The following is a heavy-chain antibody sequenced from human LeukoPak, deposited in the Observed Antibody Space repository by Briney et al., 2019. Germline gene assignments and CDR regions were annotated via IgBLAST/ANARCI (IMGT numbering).Heavy chain of an antibody. CDR3: ARSGRLGYCSGGSCFRWDY. V-gene: IGHV5-51*01. D-gene: IGHD2-15*01. Sequence: GESLKISCKGSGYSFTSYWIGWVRQMPGKGLELMGIIYPDDSDTKYSPSFQGQVTISADKSISTAYLQWSSLKASDTAMYYCARSGRLGYCSGGSCFRWDYWGQGTLVTVSS. CDR2: IYPDDSDT. CDR1: GYSFTSYW. J-gene: IGHJ4*02.